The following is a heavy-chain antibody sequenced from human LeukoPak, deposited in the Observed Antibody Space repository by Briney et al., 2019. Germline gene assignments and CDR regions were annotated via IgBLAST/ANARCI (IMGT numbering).Heavy chain of an antibody. CDR2: INPNSGDT. D-gene: IGHD3-3*01. CDR3: ARDLSEDDFWSGSNY. V-gene: IGHV1-2*02. J-gene: IGHJ4*02. Sequence: ASVKVSCKASGYTFTSYYMHWVRQAPGQGVEWMGWINPNSGDTNYAQKFQGRVTMTRDTSISTAYMELSRLRSDDTAVYYCARDLSEDDFWSGSNYWGQGTLVTVSS. CDR1: GYTFTSYY.